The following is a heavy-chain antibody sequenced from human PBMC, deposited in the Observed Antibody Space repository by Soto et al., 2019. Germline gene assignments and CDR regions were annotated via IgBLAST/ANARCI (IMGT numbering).Heavy chain of an antibody. D-gene: IGHD4-17*01. CDR2: IYSGGST. J-gene: IGHJ3*02. CDR3: ASREPPTVTVASNAFDI. Sequence: GGSLRLSCAASGFTVSSNYMSWVRQAPGKGLEWVSVIYSGGSTYYADSVKGRFTISRDNSNNTLYLQMNSLRAEDTAVYYCASREPPTVTVASNAFDIWGQGTMVTVSS. CDR1: GFTVSSNY. V-gene: IGHV3-53*01.